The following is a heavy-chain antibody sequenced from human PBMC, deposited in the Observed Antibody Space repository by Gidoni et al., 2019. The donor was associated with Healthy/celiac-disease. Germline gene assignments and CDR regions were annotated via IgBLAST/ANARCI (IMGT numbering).Heavy chain of an antibody. D-gene: IGHD3-10*01. V-gene: IGHV3-33*01. CDR1: GFTFRRYG. Sequence: QVQLVESGGGVVQPGRSLRLSCAASGFTFRRYGMHWVRQGPGKGVGWVAVIWYDGSNKNYADSVKGRFTISRDNSKNTLYLQMNSLRAEDTAVYYCARVKQAMVRGVTAGLDYWGQGTLVTVSS. CDR3: ARVKQAMVRGVTAGLDY. CDR2: IWYDGSNK. J-gene: IGHJ4*01.